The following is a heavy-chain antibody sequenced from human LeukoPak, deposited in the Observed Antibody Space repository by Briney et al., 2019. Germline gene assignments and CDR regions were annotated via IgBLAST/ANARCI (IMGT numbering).Heavy chain of an antibody. CDR3: ARRDIVATIST. V-gene: IGHV4-59*04. D-gene: IGHD5-12*01. Sequence: SETLSLTCTVSGGSISSYYWSWIRQPAGKGLEWIGSIHYSGSRSTFYNPSLKSRLSISADSSKNQFSLKLTSVTAADTAVYYCARRDIVATISTWGQGTLVTVSS. J-gene: IGHJ4*02. CDR1: GGSISSYY. CDR2: IHYSGSRST.